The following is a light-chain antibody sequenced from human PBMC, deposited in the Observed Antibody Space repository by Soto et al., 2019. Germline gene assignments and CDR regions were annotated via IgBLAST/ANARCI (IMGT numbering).Light chain of an antibody. V-gene: IGKV1-39*01. CDR2: AAS. CDR3: QQSFSAPPT. J-gene: IGKJ2*01. CDR1: QTLSSY. Sequence: DIQMTQSPSSLSASVGDRVTITCRASQTLSSYLNWYQQKPGKAPKLLIYAASSLHSGVPSRFSGSGSGPDFTLTITSLQPEDFATYYCQQSFSAPPTFGQGTKLEIK.